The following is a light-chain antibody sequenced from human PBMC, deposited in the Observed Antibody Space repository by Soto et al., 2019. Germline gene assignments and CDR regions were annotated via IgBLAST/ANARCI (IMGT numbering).Light chain of an antibody. Sequence: QSVLTQPPSASGSPGQSVTISCTGTSSDVGAYNYVSWYQQRPGKAPKLMIYEVSKRPSGVPDRFSGSKSGNTASLTVSGLQAEDEAEYYCSSYTNINTRACVFGTGTKLTVL. CDR3: SSYTNINTRACV. CDR2: EVS. J-gene: IGLJ1*01. V-gene: IGLV2-8*01. CDR1: SSDVGAYNY.